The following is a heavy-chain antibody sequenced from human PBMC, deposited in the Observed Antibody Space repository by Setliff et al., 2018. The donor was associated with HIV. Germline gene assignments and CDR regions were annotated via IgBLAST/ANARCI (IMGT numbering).Heavy chain of an antibody. Sequence: SETLSLTCTVSSGSISSPTYYWGWIRQPPGKGLEWIGTFYSSRSTYYNPSLRSRVTLSVDTSKNQFSLRLSSVTAVDTAVYFCARRAQDSWNLDLWGRGTLVTVSS. CDR3: ARRAQDSWNLDL. CDR2: FYSSRST. V-gene: IGHV4-39*01. CDR1: SGSISSPTYY. J-gene: IGHJ2*01.